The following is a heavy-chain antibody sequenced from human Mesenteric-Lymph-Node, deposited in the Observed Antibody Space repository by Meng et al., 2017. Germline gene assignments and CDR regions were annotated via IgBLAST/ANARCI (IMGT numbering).Heavy chain of an antibody. J-gene: IGHJ4*02. Sequence: ASVKVSCKASGYTFTSYAMRWVRQAPGQRLEWMGWINAGNGNTKYSQKFQGRVTITRDTSASTAYMELSSLRSEDTAVYYCARDGGSALWSGSYPIDYWGQGTLVTVSS. D-gene: IGHD1-26*01. CDR3: ARDGGSALWSGSYPIDY. CDR2: INAGNGNT. V-gene: IGHV1-3*01. CDR1: GYTFTSYA.